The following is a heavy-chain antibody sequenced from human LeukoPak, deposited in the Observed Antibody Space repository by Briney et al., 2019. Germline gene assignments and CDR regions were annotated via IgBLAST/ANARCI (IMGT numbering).Heavy chain of an antibody. Sequence: PSETLSLTCAVYGGSFSGYYWSWLRQPPGKGLEWIGEINHSGSTNYNPSLTSRVTISVDTSKNQFSLKLSSVTAADTAVYYCARHMTTVTKGYFDLWGRGTLVSVSS. CDR3: ARHMTTVTKGYFDL. J-gene: IGHJ2*01. CDR2: INHSGST. D-gene: IGHD4-17*01. V-gene: IGHV4-34*01. CDR1: GGSFSGYY.